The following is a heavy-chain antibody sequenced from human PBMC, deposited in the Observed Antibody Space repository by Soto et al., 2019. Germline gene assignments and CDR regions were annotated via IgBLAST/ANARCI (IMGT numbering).Heavy chain of an antibody. CDR3: ARARKETTVRGIDYYYYYGMDV. CDR2: IYYSGST. CDR1: GGSISSYY. Sequence: SETLSLTCTVSGGSISSYYWSWFRQPPGKGLEWIGYIYYSGSTNYNPSLKSRVTISVDTSKNQFSLKLSSVTAADTAVYYCARARKETTVRGIDYYYYYGMDVWGQGTTVTVSS. D-gene: IGHD4-4*01. J-gene: IGHJ6*02. V-gene: IGHV4-59*01.